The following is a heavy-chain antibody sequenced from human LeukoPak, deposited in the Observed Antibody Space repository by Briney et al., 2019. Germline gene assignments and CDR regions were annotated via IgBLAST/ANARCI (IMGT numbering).Heavy chain of an antibody. D-gene: IGHD3-16*01. CDR1: GFTFSSYW. V-gene: IGHV3-74*01. CDR2: INSDGSTYT. J-gene: IGHJ4*02. CDR3: AKDVAYTFDY. Sequence: GGSLRLSCAASGFTFSSYWMHWVRHPPGKGLVWVSRINSDGSTYTNYADSVKGRFTISRENSKNTLYLQMNSLRTEDTAVYYCAKDVAYTFDYWGQGTLVTVSS.